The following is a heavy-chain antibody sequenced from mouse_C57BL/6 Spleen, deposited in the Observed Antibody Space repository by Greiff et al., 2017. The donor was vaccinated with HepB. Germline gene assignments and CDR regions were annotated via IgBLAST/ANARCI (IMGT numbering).Heavy chain of an antibody. V-gene: IGHV1-64*01. CDR2: IHPNSGST. D-gene: IGHD1-1*01. CDR1: GYTFTSYW. J-gene: IGHJ2*01. Sequence: VQLQQPGAELVKPGASVKLSCKASGYTFTSYWMHWVKQRPGQGLEWIGMIHPNSGSTNYNEKFKSKATLTVDKSSSTAYMQLSSRTSEDSAVYYCARAGYGSLNYWGQGTTLTVSS. CDR3: ARAGYGSLNY.